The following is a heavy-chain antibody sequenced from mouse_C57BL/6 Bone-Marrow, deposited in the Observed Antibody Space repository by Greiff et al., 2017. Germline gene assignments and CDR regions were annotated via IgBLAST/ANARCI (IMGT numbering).Heavy chain of an antibody. Sequence: VQLQQSGPELVKPGASVKIPCKASGYTFTDYNMDWVKQSHGKSLEWIGDINPNNGGTIYNQKFKGKATLTVDKSSSTAYMELRSLTSEDTAVYYCASGDYYGSTGAMDYWGQGTSVTVSS. J-gene: IGHJ4*01. CDR3: ASGDYYGSTGAMDY. CDR2: INPNNGGT. D-gene: IGHD1-1*01. CDR1: GYTFTDYN. V-gene: IGHV1-18*01.